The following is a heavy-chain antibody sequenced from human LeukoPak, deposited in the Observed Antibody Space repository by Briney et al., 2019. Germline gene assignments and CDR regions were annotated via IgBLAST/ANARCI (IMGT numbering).Heavy chain of an antibody. J-gene: IGHJ5*02. D-gene: IGHD6-19*01. CDR3: ARASIAVAGGYYNWFDP. CDR1: GYTFTSYG. V-gene: IGHV1-18*01. CDR2: ISAYNGNT. Sequence: ASVKVSCKASGYTFTSYGISWVRQAPGQGLEWMGWISAYNGNTNYAQKLQGRVTMTTDTSTSTAYMELRSLRSDDTAVYYCARASIAVAGGYYNWFDPWGQGTLVTVSS.